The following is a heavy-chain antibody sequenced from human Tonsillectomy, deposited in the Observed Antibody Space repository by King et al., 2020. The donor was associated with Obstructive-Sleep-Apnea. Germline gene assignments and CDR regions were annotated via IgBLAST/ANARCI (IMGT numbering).Heavy chain of an antibody. D-gene: IGHD2-2*02. Sequence: VQLVESGGGLVKPGGSLRLSCAASGFTFSDAWMSCVRQAPGKGLEWLGRIKSKAGGRTTDYAAPVKGRTTISRDDSKNTLYLQMNSLKTEDTAVYYCTHIVVVPAAIGHWGQGTLVTVSS. J-gene: IGHJ4*02. CDR2: IKSKAGGRTT. CDR1: GFTFSDAW. CDR3: THIVVVPAAIGH. V-gene: IGHV3-15*01.